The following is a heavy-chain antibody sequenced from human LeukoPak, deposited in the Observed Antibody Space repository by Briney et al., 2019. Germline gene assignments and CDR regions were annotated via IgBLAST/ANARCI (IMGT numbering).Heavy chain of an antibody. CDR3: ARGQRRLQDY. CDR1: GGSFSSYY. Sequence: SETLSLTCTVSGGSFSSYYWSWIRRPAGKGLEWIGRIYTSGSTNYNSSLKSRVTMSVDTSKNQVSLKLSSVTAADTAVYYCARGQRRLQDYWGQGTLVTVSS. V-gene: IGHV4-4*07. J-gene: IGHJ4*02. CDR2: IYTSGST.